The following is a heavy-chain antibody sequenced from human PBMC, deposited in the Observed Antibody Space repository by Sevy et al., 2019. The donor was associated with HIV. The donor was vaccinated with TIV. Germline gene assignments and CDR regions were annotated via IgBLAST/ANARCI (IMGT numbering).Heavy chain of an antibody. V-gene: IGHV3-48*02. D-gene: IGHD2-2*01. J-gene: IGHJ4*02. CDR2: ISSSSSTI. CDR3: ARGGLTLSFGDDY. CDR1: GFTLSSYS. Sequence: GGSLRLSCVASGFTLSSYSMNWVRQAPGKGLEWVSYISSSSSTIYYADSVKGRFTISRDNAKNSLYLQMNSLRDEETAVYYCARGGLTLSFGDDYWGRGTLVTVSS.